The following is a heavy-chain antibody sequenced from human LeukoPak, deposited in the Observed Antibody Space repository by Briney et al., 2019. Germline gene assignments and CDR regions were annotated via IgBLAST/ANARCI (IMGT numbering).Heavy chain of an antibody. CDR2: INSDGSST. CDR1: GFTFSSYW. CDR3: ARDGYSSGWYPDY. Sequence: GGSLRLSCAASGFTFSSYWMHWVRQAPGKGLVWVSRINSDGSSTSYADSVKGRFTISRDNAKNTLYLQMNSLRAEDTAVYYCARDGYSSGWYPDYWGQGTLVTVSP. D-gene: IGHD6-19*01. V-gene: IGHV3-74*01. J-gene: IGHJ4*02.